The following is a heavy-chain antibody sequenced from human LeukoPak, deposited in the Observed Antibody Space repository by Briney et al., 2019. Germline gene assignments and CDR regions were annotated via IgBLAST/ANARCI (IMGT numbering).Heavy chain of an antibody. CDR1: GFTFSSYA. CDR2: ISYDGSNK. V-gene: IGHV3-30-3*01. Sequence: GRSLRLSCAASGFTFSSYAMHWVRQAPGKGLEWVAVISYDGSNKYYADSVKGRFTISRDNSKNTLYLQMNSLRAEDTAVYYCARAELRYFDWPPGDYWGQGTLVTVSS. J-gene: IGHJ4*02. D-gene: IGHD3-9*01. CDR3: ARAELRYFDWPPGDY.